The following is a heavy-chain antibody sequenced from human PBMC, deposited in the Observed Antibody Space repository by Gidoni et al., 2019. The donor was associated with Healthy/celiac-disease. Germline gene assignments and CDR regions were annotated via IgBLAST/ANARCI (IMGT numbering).Heavy chain of an antibody. CDR3: AKDITTVVTRGYFDY. D-gene: IGHD4-17*01. Sequence: EVQLVESGGGLVQPGRSLRLSCAASGFTFDDYAMHWVGQAPGQGLEWVSGISWNSGSIGYADSVKGRFTISRDNAKNSLYLQMNSLRAEDTALYYCAKDITTVVTRGYFDYWGQGTLVTVSS. V-gene: IGHV3-9*01. CDR2: ISWNSGSI. CDR1: GFTFDDYA. J-gene: IGHJ4*02.